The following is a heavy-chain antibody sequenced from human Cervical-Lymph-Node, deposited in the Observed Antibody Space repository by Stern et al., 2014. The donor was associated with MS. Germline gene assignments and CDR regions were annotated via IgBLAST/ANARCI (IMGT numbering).Heavy chain of an antibody. CDR2: IKEDGGET. D-gene: IGHD2-15*01. V-gene: IGHV3-7*01. CDR3: ARGSDT. J-gene: IGHJ5*02. CDR1: GFTFSSYW. Sequence: EVQLVASGGGLVQPGGSLRLSCAASGFTFSSYWMNWVRQAPGNGLEWVANIKEDGGETYYVNSVKGRFTISRDNAKNSLYLQMNSLRAEDTAVYYCARGSDTWGQGTLVTVSS.